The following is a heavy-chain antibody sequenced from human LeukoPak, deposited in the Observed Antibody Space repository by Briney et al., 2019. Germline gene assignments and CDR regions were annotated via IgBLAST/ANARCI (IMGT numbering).Heavy chain of an antibody. J-gene: IGHJ4*02. Sequence: PGGSPRLSCAGSGFTFTDSAMTWVRQAPGKGLEWVSAISTSGGDTIYTDSVKDRFTISRDNSKNTLYLQMNSLRAEDTAIYYCAKGGNYAPLDYWGQGTLVTVSS. V-gene: IGHV3-23*01. CDR2: ISTSGGDT. CDR3: AKGGNYAPLDY. CDR1: GFTFTDSA. D-gene: IGHD1-7*01.